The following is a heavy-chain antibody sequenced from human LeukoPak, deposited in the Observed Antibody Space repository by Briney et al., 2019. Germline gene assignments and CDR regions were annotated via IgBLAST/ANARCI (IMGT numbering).Heavy chain of an antibody. V-gene: IGHV3-30*02. J-gene: IGHJ4*02. Sequence: DSVKGRFTISRDSSKNTLYLQMNRLRPEDTALYFCAKDVPAAYFDYWGQGNLVTVSS. D-gene: IGHD2-2*01. CDR3: AKDVPAAYFDY.